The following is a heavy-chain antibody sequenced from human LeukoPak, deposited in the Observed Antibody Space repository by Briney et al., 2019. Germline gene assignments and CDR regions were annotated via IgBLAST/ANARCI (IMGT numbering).Heavy chain of an antibody. CDR2: IYSGGNT. CDR3: AKTSPVGKGLFDY. CDR1: GFTVSSNS. Sequence: GGSLRLSCTVSGFTVSSNSMSWVRQAPGKGLEWDSFIYSGGNTHNSDSVKGRFTISRDNSKNTLYLQMNSLRAEDTAVYYCAKTSPVGKGLFDYWGQGTLVTVSS. V-gene: IGHV3-53*01. J-gene: IGHJ4*02. D-gene: IGHD1-26*01.